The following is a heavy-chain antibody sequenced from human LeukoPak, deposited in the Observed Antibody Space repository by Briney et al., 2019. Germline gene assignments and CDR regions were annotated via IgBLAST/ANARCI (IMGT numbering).Heavy chain of an antibody. CDR3: VTSSGSYFLY. Sequence: PGGSLSLSCAASGFTFSRYAMSGVRQAPAQGREWVSAISSGGGSTYYADPVKGRFPIYRDNFKNTLYLQMNSLRSEDTCVYFFVTSSGSYFLYWGQGTLVTVS. CDR2: ISSGGGST. D-gene: IGHD1-26*01. V-gene: IGHV3-23*01. J-gene: IGHJ4*02. CDR1: GFTFSRYA.